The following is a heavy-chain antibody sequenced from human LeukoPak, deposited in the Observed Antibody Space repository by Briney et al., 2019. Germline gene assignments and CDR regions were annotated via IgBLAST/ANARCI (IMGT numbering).Heavy chain of an antibody. J-gene: IGHJ4*02. CDR3: ATGLAARPDDTFDY. D-gene: IGHD6-6*01. V-gene: IGHV1-24*01. CDR1: GYALTELS. Sequence: ASVKVSCKVSGYALTELSMHWVRQAPGKGLEWMGGFDPEDGETIYAQKFQGRVTMTEDTSTDTAYMELSSLRSEDTAVYYCATGLAARPDDTFDYWGQGTLVTVSS. CDR2: FDPEDGET.